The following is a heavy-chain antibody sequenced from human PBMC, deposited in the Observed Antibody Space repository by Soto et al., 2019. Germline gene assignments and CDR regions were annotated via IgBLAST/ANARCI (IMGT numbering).Heavy chain of an antibody. CDR3: ARITYYYDSSGYLVSKCGDY. CDR2: IFSNDEK. J-gene: IGHJ4*02. Sequence: QVTLKESGPVLVKPTETLTLTCTVSGFSLSNARMGVSWIRQPPGKALEWLAHIFSNDEKSYSTSLKSRLTISKDTSKSQVVLTMTNMDPVDTATYYCARITYYYDSSGYLVSKCGDYWGQGTLVTVSS. D-gene: IGHD3-22*01. V-gene: IGHV2-26*01. CDR1: GFSLSNARMG.